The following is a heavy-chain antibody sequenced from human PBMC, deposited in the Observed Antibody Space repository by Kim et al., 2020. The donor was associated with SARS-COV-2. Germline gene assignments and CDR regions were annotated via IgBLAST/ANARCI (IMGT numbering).Heavy chain of an antibody. Sequence: GGSLRLSCTVSGFNFNSYSMNWVRQAPGKGLEWVSYISSSSSTVYYAGSVRGRFIISRDNTKNSLFLQMNSLRDDDTAVYYCARCLLSMTMGGGMITNNLFDCYNMDAWGQGTTVTVSS. V-gene: IGHV3-48*02. J-gene: IGHJ6*02. CDR2: ISSSSSTV. D-gene: IGHD3-16*01. CDR1: GFNFNSYS. CDR3: ARCLLSMTMGGGMITNNLFDCYNMDA.